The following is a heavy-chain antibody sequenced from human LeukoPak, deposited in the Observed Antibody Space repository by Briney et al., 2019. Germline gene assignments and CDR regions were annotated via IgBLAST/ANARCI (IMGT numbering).Heavy chain of an antibody. CDR3: ARDVRYFDWLLPLRDWFDP. CDR2: ISAYNGNT. CDR1: GYAFTSYG. J-gene: IGHJ5*02. Sequence: ASVKVSCKASGYAFTSYGISWVRQAPGQGLEWMGWISAYNGNTNYAQKLQGRVTMTTDTSTSTAYMELRSLRSDDTAVYYCARDVRYFDWLLPLRDWFDPWGQGTLVTVSS. V-gene: IGHV1-18*01. D-gene: IGHD3-9*01.